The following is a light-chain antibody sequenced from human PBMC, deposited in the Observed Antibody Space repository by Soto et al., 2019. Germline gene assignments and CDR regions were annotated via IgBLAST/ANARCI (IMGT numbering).Light chain of an antibody. V-gene: IGKV1-5*03. CDR1: QSISTW. CDR3: QQYNDSFPYT. CDR2: KAS. Sequence: DIQMTQSPSTLSASVGDRVTITCRASQSISTWLAWYQQKPGTAPKLLIYKASTLESGVPSRFSGRSSGTEFTLTVSSLQPDDFATYYCQQYNDSFPYTFGQGTKLEIK. J-gene: IGKJ2*01.